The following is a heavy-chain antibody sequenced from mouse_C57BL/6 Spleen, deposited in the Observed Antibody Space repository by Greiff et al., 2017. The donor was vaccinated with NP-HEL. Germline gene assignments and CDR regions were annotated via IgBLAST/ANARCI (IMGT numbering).Heavy chain of an antibody. CDR3: ADYYGSSPGAY. J-gene: IGHJ3*01. D-gene: IGHD1-1*01. CDR1: GFTFSNYW. CDR2: IRLKSDNYAT. Sequence: EVKLVESGGGLVQPGGSMKLSCVASGFTFSNYWMNWVRQSPEKGLEWVAQIRLKSDNYATHYAESVKGRFTISRDDSKSSVYLQMNNLRAEDTGIYYCADYYGSSPGAYWGQGTLVTVSA. V-gene: IGHV6-3*01.